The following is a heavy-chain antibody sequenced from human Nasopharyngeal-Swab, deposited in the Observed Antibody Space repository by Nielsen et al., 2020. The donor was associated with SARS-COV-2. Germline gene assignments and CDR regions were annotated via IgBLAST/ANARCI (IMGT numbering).Heavy chain of an antibody. CDR2: INNNGYI. CDR1: GFTFSSHT. V-gene: IGHV3-21*01. CDR3: AGESGPNGFDI. D-gene: IGHD2-15*01. J-gene: IGHJ3*02. Sequence: GESLKISCAASGFTFSSHTMNWVRQAPGKGLEWVSSINNNGYIYNADSVKGRFTISRDNAKNSLYLQMNSLRVEDTALYYCAGESGPNGFDIWGQGAMITVSS.